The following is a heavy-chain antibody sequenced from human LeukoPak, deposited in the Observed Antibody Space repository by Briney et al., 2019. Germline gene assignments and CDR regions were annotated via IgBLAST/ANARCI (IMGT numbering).Heavy chain of an antibody. CDR1: GVSVSSGSYY. Sequence: NASETLSLTCTVSGVSVSSGSYYWSWIRQPPGKGLEWIGYIYYSGSTNYNPSLKSRVTISVDTSKNQFSLKLSSVTAADTAVYYCARGGSGYYSTWGQGTLVTVSS. CDR3: ARGGSGYYST. V-gene: IGHV4-61*01. D-gene: IGHD3-22*01. CDR2: IYYSGST. J-gene: IGHJ4*02.